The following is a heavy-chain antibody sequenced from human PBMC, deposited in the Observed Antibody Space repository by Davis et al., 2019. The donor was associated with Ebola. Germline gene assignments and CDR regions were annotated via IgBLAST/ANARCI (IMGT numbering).Heavy chain of an antibody. CDR2: ISVRSIT. CDR3: AKVHPPTTVTTGWFDP. V-gene: IGHV3-23*01. CDR1: GFIFSSYA. Sequence: GESLKIYCAASGFIFSSYAMSWVRQAPGKGLEWVSSISVRSITYHADSVKGRFTISRDNSKNTLYLQMNSLRAEETAVYYCAKVHPPTTVTTGWFDPWGQGTLVTVSS. D-gene: IGHD4-17*01. J-gene: IGHJ5*02.